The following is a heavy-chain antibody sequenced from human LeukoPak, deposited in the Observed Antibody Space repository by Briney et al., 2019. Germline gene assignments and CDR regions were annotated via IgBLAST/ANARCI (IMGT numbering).Heavy chain of an antibody. CDR2: ISGSGGST. D-gene: IGHD2-15*01. CDR1: GFTFSSYA. J-gene: IGHJ4*02. CDR3: AKRAIVVVVAATPSIADY. V-gene: IGHV3-23*01. Sequence: GGSLRLSRAASGFTFSSYAMSWVRQAPGKGLEWVSAISGSGGSTYYADSVKGRFTISRDNSKNTLYLQMNSLRAEDTAVYYCAKRAIVVVVAATPSIADYWGQGTLVTVSS.